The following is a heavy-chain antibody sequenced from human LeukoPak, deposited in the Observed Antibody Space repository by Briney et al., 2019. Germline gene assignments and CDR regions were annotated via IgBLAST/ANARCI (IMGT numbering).Heavy chain of an antibody. CDR2: ISSSGSTI. V-gene: IGHV3-11*04. Sequence: GGSLRLSCAASGFTFSDYYMSWIRQAPGKGLEWVSYISSSGSTIYYADSVEGRFTISRDNAKNSLYLQMNSLRAEDTAVYYCAREPYYYYMDVWGKGTTVTVSS. J-gene: IGHJ6*03. CDR3: AREPYYYYMDV. CDR1: GFTFSDYY.